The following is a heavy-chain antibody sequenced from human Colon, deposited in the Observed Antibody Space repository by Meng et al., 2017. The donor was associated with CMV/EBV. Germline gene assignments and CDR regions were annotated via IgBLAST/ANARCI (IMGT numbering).Heavy chain of an antibody. CDR1: GYTFTGFY. J-gene: IGHJ4*02. Sequence: QVQLVQSGAGVKKPGASVKVSCKASGYTFTGFYIQWVRQAPGQGLEWMGWINPKSGDTIYEQKFQGRVTMTRDTSISTVYMDLNSLRSDDTAVYYCARVYEYSSSWGSDYWGQGTLVTVSS. D-gene: IGHD6-6*01. CDR2: INPKSGDT. V-gene: IGHV1-2*02. CDR3: ARVYEYSSSWGSDY.